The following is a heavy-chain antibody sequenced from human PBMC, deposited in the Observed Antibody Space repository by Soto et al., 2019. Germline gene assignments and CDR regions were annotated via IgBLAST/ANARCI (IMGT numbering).Heavy chain of an antibody. D-gene: IGHD4-4*01. CDR3: ARATALYGMDF. CDR2: IYYSGST. V-gene: IGHV4-30-4*01. J-gene: IGHJ6*02. CDR1: GGSISSGDYY. Sequence: SETLSLTCTVSGGSISSGDYYWSRIRQPPGKGLEWIGYIYYSGSTYYTPSLKSRVTISVDTSKNQFSLKLSSVTAADTAVYYCARATALYGMDFWGQGTTVTVSS.